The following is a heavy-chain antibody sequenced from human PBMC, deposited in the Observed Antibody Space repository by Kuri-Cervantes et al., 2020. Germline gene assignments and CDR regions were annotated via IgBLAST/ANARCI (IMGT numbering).Heavy chain of an antibody. V-gene: IGHV3-74*01. J-gene: IGHJ4*02. D-gene: IGHD5-24*01. CDR2: INSDGSTT. Sequence: GESLKISCAASGFTFSSFLMYWVRQAPGKGLVWVSRINSDGSTTNYEDSVKGRFTITRDNAKNTMYLQMNSLRAEDTAVYYCAKHRWLQLCDYWGQGTLVTVSS. CDR3: AKHRWLQLCDY. CDR1: GFTFSSFL.